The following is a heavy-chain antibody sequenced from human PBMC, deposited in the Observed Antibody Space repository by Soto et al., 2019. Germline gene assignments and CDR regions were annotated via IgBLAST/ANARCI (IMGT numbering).Heavy chain of an antibody. V-gene: IGHV3-23*01. Sequence: GSLRLSCTASGFTFTSYGMGWVRQAPGKGLQWVSTIRGDGGQTHYTDSVKGRFSISRDNSKNTVYLQMDSLRAEDTAMYFCARDVGLDSDDFFAYWGQGTQVTVSS. D-gene: IGHD3-9*01. J-gene: IGHJ4*02. CDR2: IRGDGGQT. CDR3: ARDVGLDSDDFFAY. CDR1: GFTFTSYG.